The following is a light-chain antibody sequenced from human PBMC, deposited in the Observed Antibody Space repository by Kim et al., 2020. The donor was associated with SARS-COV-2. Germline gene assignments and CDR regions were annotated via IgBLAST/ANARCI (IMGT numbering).Light chain of an antibody. Sequence: PATIYCRSSPSNVYSDGNTYLNWFHQRPGQSPGRLIYKVSNRDSGVPDRFSGSGSGTDFTLQISRVEAEDVGVYYCMQGTHWPFTFGPGTKVDIK. CDR1: PSNVYSDGNTY. V-gene: IGKV2-30*01. J-gene: IGKJ3*01. CDR2: KVS. CDR3: MQGTHWPFT.